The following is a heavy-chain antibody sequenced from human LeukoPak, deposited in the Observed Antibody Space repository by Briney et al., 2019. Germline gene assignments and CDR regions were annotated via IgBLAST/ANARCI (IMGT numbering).Heavy chain of an antibody. CDR2: ISYSGIT. V-gene: IGHV4-59*08. CDR1: GGSISNYY. D-gene: IGHD6-13*01. Sequence: SETLSLTCTVSGGSISNYYWSWIRQPPGKGLEWIAYISYSGITNYNPSLKTRLTISVDTSKNQFSLKLTSVTAADTAVYYCARHSLPGYSSNWFIFDYWGQGTLVTVSS. CDR3: ARHSLPGYSSNWFIFDY. J-gene: IGHJ4*02.